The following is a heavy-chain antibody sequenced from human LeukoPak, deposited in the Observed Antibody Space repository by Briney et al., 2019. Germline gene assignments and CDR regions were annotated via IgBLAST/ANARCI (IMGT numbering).Heavy chain of an antibody. CDR1: GGSFSGYF. CDR2: INESGSI. D-gene: IGHD6-19*01. V-gene: IGHV4-34*01. CDR3: AREKGYTSGWHRYFDY. Sequence: SETLSLTCAVYGGSFSGYFWSWIRQSPGKGLEWIGEINESGSINYNPSLKSRVTVSLDTSKNQFSLRLTSVTAADTAVYYCAREKGYTSGWHRYFDYWGQGTLVTVSS. J-gene: IGHJ4*02.